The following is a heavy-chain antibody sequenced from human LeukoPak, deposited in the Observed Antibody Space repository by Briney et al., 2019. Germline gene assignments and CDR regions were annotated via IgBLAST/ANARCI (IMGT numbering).Heavy chain of an antibody. CDR2: INHSGST. CDR3: ARGGGQQLASRRAFDI. V-gene: IGHV4-34*01. CDR1: GVSFSGYY. Sequence: TSETLSLTCAVYGVSFSGYYWSWIRQPPGKGLEWIGEINHSGSTNYNPSLKGRVTISVDTSKNQFSLKLSSVTAADTAFYYCARGGGQQLASRRAFDIWGQGTMVTVSS. J-gene: IGHJ3*02. D-gene: IGHD6-13*01.